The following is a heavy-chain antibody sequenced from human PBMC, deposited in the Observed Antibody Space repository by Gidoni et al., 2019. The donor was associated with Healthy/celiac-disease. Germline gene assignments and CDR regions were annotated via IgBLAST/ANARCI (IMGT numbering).Heavy chain of an antibody. CDR2: IYYSGST. CDR1: GGSVSSGSYY. CDR3: ARTVYGDFTFDI. V-gene: IGHV4-61*01. J-gene: IGHJ3*02. D-gene: IGHD4-17*01. Sequence: QVQLQESGPGLVKPSETLSITCTVSGGSVSSGSYYWSWIRQPPGKGLEWIGYIYYSGSTNYNPSLKSRVTISVDTSKNQFSLKLSSVTAADTAVYYCARTVYGDFTFDIWGQGTMVTVSS.